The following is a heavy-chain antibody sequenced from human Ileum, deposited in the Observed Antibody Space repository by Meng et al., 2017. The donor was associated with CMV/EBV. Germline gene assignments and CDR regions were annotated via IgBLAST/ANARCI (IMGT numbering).Heavy chain of an antibody. D-gene: IGHD3-9*01. J-gene: IGHJ6*02. CDR3: ARGLGPQLRYFDWLSHNSYYYYALDV. Sequence: ASVKVSCKASGYNFTSYGIIWVRQAPGQGLEWMGWISIYNGNAKYAQKLQGRLTMTTDTSTTTAYMELRSLRSDGTAVYYCARGLGPQLRYFDWLSHNSYYYYALDVWGQETTVTVSS. CDR1: GYNFTSYG. V-gene: IGHV1-18*01. CDR2: ISIYNGNA.